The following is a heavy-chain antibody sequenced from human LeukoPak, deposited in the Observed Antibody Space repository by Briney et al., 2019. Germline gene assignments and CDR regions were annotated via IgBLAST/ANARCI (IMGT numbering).Heavy chain of an antibody. Sequence: GGSVTLSCAASGFTFSSYAMSWVRQAPGKGVEWVAGICSGGGSTYYADSVKGRLTISRDNPKNTLYLQMNSLRAEDTAVYYCAKVNARDWLPYFDYWGQGTLVTVSS. J-gene: IGHJ4*02. CDR1: GFTFSSYA. CDR3: AKVNARDWLPYFDY. CDR2: ICSGGGST. D-gene: IGHD3/OR15-3a*01. V-gene: IGHV3-23*01.